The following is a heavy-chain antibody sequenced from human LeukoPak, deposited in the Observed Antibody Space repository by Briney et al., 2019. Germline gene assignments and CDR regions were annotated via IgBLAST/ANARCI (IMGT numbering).Heavy chain of an antibody. CDR1: GYSFTTYW. D-gene: IGHD3-3*01. Sequence: GESLRTSCTGTGYSFTTYWISWVRQVPGKGLEWMGTIDPSDSYTKYSPSFQGHVTISADKSIYTAYLQWSSLKASDTAMYYCARYYDFWSGRNYFDYWGQGALVTVSS. J-gene: IGHJ4*02. CDR2: IDPSDSYT. CDR3: ARYYDFWSGRNYFDY. V-gene: IGHV5-10-1*01.